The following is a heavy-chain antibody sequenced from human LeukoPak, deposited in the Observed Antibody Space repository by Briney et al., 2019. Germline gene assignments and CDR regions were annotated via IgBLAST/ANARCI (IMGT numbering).Heavy chain of an antibody. V-gene: IGHV4-4*02. Sequence: PSETLSLTCAVSGVSISSSNWWSWVRQPPGKGLEWIGEIYHSGSTNYNPSLKSRVTISVDKSKNQFSLKLSSVTAADTAVYYCAREGDIVVVPAANGAFDIWGQGTMVTVSS. J-gene: IGHJ3*02. CDR1: GVSISSSNW. D-gene: IGHD2-2*01. CDR2: IYHSGST. CDR3: AREGDIVVVPAANGAFDI.